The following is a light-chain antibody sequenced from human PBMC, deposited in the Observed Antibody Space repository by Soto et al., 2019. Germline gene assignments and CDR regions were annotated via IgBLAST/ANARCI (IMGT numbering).Light chain of an antibody. Sequence: EIVMTQSPATLSVSPGERVTLSCRASQSVSTSLAWYQHKPGRAPRLLIHGASTRATGIPARFSGSGSGTEFTLTISSLQSEDFAVYYCQQYNNWPPLTFGGGTKVEIK. CDR3: QQYNNWPPLT. V-gene: IGKV3-15*01. CDR2: GAS. CDR1: QSVSTS. J-gene: IGKJ4*01.